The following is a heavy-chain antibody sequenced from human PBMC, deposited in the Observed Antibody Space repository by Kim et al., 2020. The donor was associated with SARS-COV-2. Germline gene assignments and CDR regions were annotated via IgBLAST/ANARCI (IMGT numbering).Heavy chain of an antibody. CDR2: IKQDGSEK. D-gene: IGHD2-2*01. Sequence: GGSLRLSCAASGFTFSSYWMTWVRQAPGKGLEWVANIKQDGSEKYYVDSVKGRFTISRDNAKNSLYLQMNSLRAEDTAVYYCAKVRAGIVVGMIDYWGQGTLVTVSS. J-gene: IGHJ4*02. CDR1: GFTFSSYW. CDR3: AKVRAGIVVGMIDY. V-gene: IGHV3-7*03.